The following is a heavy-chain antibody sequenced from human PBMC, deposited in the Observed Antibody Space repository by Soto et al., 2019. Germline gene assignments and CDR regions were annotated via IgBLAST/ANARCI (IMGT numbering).Heavy chain of an antibody. CDR3: ARGPPYDYDSSGYYTG. D-gene: IGHD3-22*01. CDR2: ISSSSSYI. V-gene: IGHV3-21*01. J-gene: IGHJ4*02. Sequence: EVQLVESGGGLVKPGGSLRLSCAASGSTFSSYSMNWVRQAPGKGLEWVSSISSSSSYIYYADSVKGRFTISRDNAKNSLYLQMNSLRAEDTAVYYCARGPPYDYDSSGYYTGWGQGTLVTVSS. CDR1: GSTFSSYS.